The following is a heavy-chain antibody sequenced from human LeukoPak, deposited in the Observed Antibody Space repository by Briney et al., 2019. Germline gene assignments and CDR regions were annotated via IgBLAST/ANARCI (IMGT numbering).Heavy chain of an antibody. J-gene: IGHJ4*02. CDR3: ARGGKLGALDV. CDR1: GFTFSSFW. D-gene: IGHD7-27*01. CDR2: KKEDGTEK. V-gene: IGHV3-7*01. Sequence: GGSLRLSCAASGFTFSSFWMNWVRQAPGKGLEWLANKKEDGTEKNYVDSVKGRFTISRDNAGNSLFLQMNSLRAEDTAVYYCARGGKLGALDVWGQGTLITVSS.